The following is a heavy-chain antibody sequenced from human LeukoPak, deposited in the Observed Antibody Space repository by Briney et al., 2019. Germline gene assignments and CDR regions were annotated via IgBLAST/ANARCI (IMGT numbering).Heavy chain of an antibody. D-gene: IGHD4-17*01. J-gene: IGHJ2*01. CDR1: GFTFHDYG. CDR2: INWNGGST. Sequence: GGSLRLSCAASGFTFHDYGMSWVRQAPGKGLEWVSGINWNGGSTDYTDSVKGRFTISRDNAKNSLYPQMNSLRAEDTALYYCASTVTTDDWYFDLWGRGTLVTVSS. CDR3: ASTVTTDDWYFDL. V-gene: IGHV3-20*04.